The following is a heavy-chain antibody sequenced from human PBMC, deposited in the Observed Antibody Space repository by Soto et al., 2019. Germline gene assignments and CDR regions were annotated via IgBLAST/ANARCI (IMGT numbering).Heavy chain of an antibody. D-gene: IGHD3-10*01. Sequence: QLQLLESGPGLVKPSETLSLTCTVSGGSVSNSSYYWGWIRQPPGKRLEWIGSVYYSGSAYYNPSLKSRLTISVDTSMNHFSLKVNSVTAADTAIYYCARRPLVRGIIPYYFDFWGQGTLVTVSS. CDR1: GGSVSNSSYY. V-gene: IGHV4-39*02. CDR2: VYYSGSA. J-gene: IGHJ4*02. CDR3: ARRPLVRGIIPYYFDF.